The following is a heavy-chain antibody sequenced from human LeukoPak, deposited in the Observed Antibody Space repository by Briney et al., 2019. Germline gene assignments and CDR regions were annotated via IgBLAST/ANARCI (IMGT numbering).Heavy chain of an antibody. V-gene: IGHV3-23*01. J-gene: IGHJ4*02. Sequence: GGSLRLSCAASGFTFNNYAMSWVRQAPGKGLEWVSAISGTGGSTYYADSVKGRFIISRDNSKNTMYLQMNSLRAEDTAVYYCARSIAVAAPFFDYWGQGTLVTVSS. CDR2: ISGTGGST. CDR1: GFTFNNYA. CDR3: ARSIAVAAPFFDY. D-gene: IGHD6-19*01.